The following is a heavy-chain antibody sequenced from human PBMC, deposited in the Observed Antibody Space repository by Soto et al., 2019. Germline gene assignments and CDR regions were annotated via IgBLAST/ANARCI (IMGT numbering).Heavy chain of an antibody. D-gene: IGHD3-9*01. CDR2: IYSGGST. Sequence: GGSLRLSCAASGFTVSSNYMSWVRQAPGKGLEWVSVIYSGGSTYYADSVKGRFTISRDNSKNTLYLQMNSLRAEDTAVYYCARDNNFLTGYPPPAYYGMDVWGQGTTVTVSS. J-gene: IGHJ6*02. CDR1: GFTVSSNY. CDR3: ARDNNFLTGYPPPAYYGMDV. V-gene: IGHV3-53*01.